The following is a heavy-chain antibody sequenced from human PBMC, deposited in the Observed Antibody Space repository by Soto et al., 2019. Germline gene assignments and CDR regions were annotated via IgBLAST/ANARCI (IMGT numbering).Heavy chain of an antibody. CDR2: ISGSDGST. D-gene: IGHD6-19*01. CDR3: AKGDSGWFGDLSYFDY. J-gene: IGHJ4*02. CDR1: GFTFSSYA. V-gene: IGHV3-23*01. Sequence: EVQLLESGGGLVQPGGSLRLSCAASGFTFSSYAMSWVRQAPGKGLEWVSAISGSDGSTYYADSVKGRFTISRDNSKNTLYLQMNSLRAEDTAVYYCAKGDSGWFGDLSYFDYWGQGTLVTVSS.